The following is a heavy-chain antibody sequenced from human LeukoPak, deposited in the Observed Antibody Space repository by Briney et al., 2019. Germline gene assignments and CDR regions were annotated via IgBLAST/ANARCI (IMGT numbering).Heavy chain of an antibody. V-gene: IGHV4-39*01. CDR2: IHYSGST. Sequence: SETLSLTCTVSGGSISSSSYYWGWIRQPPGKGLEWIGSIHYSGSTYYNPSLKSRITISVDTSKNQFSLKLSSVTAADTAVYYCARHYIYLEWSLLLGQGMDVWGQGTTVTVSS. CDR3: ARHYIYLEWSLLLGQGMDV. J-gene: IGHJ6*02. CDR1: GGSISSSSYY. D-gene: IGHD3-22*01.